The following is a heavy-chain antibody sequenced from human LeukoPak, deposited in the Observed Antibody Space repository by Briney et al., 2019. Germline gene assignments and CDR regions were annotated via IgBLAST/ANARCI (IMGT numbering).Heavy chain of an antibody. CDR2: ISNDGSNQ. V-gene: IGHV3-30*18. J-gene: IGHJ3*02. CDR3: AKKSIDYDFWSAFDI. Sequence: PGGSLRLSCAASGFALSTYGMHWVRQAPGRGLDWVAVISNDGSNQYYADSVKGRFTISRDTSKNTLYLQMKSLRPEDTALYYCAKKSIDYDFWSAFDIWGQGTMVTVSS. CDR1: GFALSTYG. D-gene: IGHD3-3*01.